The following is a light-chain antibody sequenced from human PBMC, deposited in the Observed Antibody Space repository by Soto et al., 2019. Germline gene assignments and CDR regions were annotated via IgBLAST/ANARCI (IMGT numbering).Light chain of an antibody. J-gene: IGKJ2*01. CDR1: QNVGRN. CDR2: GTS. V-gene: IGKV3-15*01. CDR3: QQYNNWPPMST. Sequence: ETVLTQSPGTLSLSPGERATLSCRASQNVGRNVAWYQQRPGQAPRLLIHGTSTRAADIPARFSGSVSGTEFTLTINSLQPEDFVIYYRQQYNNWPPMSTFGQGTKLEMK.